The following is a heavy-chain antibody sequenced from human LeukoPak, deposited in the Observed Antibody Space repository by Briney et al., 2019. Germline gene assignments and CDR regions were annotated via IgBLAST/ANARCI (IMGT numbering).Heavy chain of an antibody. CDR2: VIPVFGTA. J-gene: IGHJ5*02. D-gene: IGHD2-15*01. CDR1: GDTFSKYA. CDR3: ARASEIVEVAAALRGSNWFDP. Sequence: SVKVSCMASGDTFSKYAVSWVRQAPGQGLEWMGGVIPVFGTANYAQKFQGRVTITTDESTSTAYMELSSLTSEDTAVYYCARASEIVEVAAALRGSNWFDPWGQGTLVTVSS. V-gene: IGHV1-69*05.